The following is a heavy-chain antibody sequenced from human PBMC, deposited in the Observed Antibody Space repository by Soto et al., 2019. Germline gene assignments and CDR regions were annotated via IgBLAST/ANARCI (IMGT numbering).Heavy chain of an antibody. Sequence: SETLSLTCTVSGGSISSGGYYWSWIRQHPGKGLEWIGYIYYSGSTYYNPSLKSRVTISVDTSKNQFSLKLSSVTAADTAVYYCAIEPRSSSATFDYWGQGTLVTVSS. V-gene: IGHV4-31*03. CDR1: GGSISSGGYY. CDR3: AIEPRSSSATFDY. J-gene: IGHJ4*02. CDR2: IYYSGST. D-gene: IGHD6-6*01.